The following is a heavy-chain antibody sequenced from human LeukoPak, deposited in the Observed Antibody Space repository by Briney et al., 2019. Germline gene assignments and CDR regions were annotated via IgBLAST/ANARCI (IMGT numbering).Heavy chain of an antibody. CDR1: GGSISSSSYY. CDR3: ARDLTYCSSTSCSTSDY. J-gene: IGHJ4*02. V-gene: IGHV4-39*07. CDR2: IYYSGST. Sequence: SETLSLTCTVSGGSISSSSYYWGWIRQPPGKGLEWIGSIYYSGSTYYIPSLKSRVTISVDTSKNQFSLKLSSVTAADTAVYYCARDLTYCSSTSCSTSDYWGQGTLVTVSS. D-gene: IGHD2-2*01.